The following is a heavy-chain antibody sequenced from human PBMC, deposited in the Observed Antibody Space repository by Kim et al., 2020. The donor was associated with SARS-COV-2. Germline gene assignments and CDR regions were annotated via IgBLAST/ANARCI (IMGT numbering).Heavy chain of an antibody. D-gene: IGHD6-19*01. CDR2: INPSGGST. J-gene: IGHJ6*02. V-gene: IGHV1-46*01. CDR3: ARDIAVAGTASDPYYYGMDV. Sequence: ASVKVSCKASGYTFTSYYMHWVRQAPGQGLEWMGIINPSGGSTSYAQKFQGRVTMTRDTSTSTVYMELSSLRSEDTAVYYCARDIAVAGTASDPYYYGMDVWGQGTTVTVSS. CDR1: GYTFTSYY.